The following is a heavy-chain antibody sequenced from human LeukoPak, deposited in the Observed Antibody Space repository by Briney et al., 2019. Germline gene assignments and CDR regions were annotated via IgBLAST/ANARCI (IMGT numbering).Heavy chain of an antibody. J-gene: IGHJ5*02. CDR3: AKDPYGSGSYGKYNWFDP. CDR2: IRYDGSNK. V-gene: IGHV3-30*02. D-gene: IGHD3-10*01. Sequence: GGTLRLSCAASGFIFSTYSMNWVRQAPGKGLEWVAFIRYDGSNKYYADSVKGRFTISRDNSKNTLYLQMNSLRAEDTAVYYCAKDPYGSGSYGKYNWFDPWGQGTLVTVSS. CDR1: GFIFSTYS.